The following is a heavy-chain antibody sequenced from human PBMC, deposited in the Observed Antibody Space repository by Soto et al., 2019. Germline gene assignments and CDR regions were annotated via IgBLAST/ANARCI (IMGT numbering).Heavy chain of an antibody. CDR1: GGSFNNYA. D-gene: IGHD3-10*01. CDR2: LIPNYDTP. CDR3: AVAMVREILIFEASGMHV. V-gene: IGHV1-69*01. J-gene: IGHJ6*02. Sequence: QVHLVQSGAEVKKPGSSVKVSCKTSGGSFNNYAVSWVRQAPGQGLEWMGGLIPNYDTPNYAQKVQDRVTIIADESTSTVSMELRSLRSNDTAVYYCAVAMVREILIFEASGMHVWGQGTTVIVSS.